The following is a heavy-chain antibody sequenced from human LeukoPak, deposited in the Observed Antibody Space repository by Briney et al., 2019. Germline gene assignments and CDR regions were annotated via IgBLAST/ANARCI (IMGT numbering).Heavy chain of an antibody. CDR1: GYTFTHYY. Sequence: ASVKVSCKASGYTFTHYYMHGVRLAPPQGLAWVGWINPNSGGTNYVQKFQGWVTMTRDTSINTAYMELSRLTSDDTAVYYCARANFLYCSSTSCLFDYWGQGTLVTVSS. J-gene: IGHJ4*02. D-gene: IGHD2-2*01. CDR2: INPNSGGT. V-gene: IGHV1-2*04. CDR3: ARANFLYCSSTSCLFDY.